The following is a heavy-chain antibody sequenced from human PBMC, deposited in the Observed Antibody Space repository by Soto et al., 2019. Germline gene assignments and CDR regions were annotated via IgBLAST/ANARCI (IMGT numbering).Heavy chain of an antibody. Sequence: WGSLRLSYAASGFTFSNFFMSWIRKTPGKGLDWVSGIGANGGGTYYADSVKGRFIISRDNSISTAYLEWSSLKASDTAIYYCARPSPFGSGYGFSDYWGEGTSVTVSS. V-gene: IGHV3-23*01. D-gene: IGHD4-17*01. CDR2: IGANGGGT. J-gene: IGHJ4*02. CDR1: GFTFSNFF. CDR3: ARPSPFGSGYGFSDY.